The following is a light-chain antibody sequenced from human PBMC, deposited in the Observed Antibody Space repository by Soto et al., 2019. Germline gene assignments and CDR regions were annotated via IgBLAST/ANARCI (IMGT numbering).Light chain of an antibody. Sequence: QSALTQPASVSGSPGQSITISCTGTSSDVGGYNLVSWYQQYPDKAPKLMIFDVNTPPSGVSNRFSGSKSVNTASLTISGLQAEDEADYYCSSYKSSSTLPYVFGTGTKLTVL. J-gene: IGLJ1*01. CDR3: SSYKSSSTLPYV. V-gene: IGLV2-14*01. CDR2: DVN. CDR1: SSDVGGYNL.